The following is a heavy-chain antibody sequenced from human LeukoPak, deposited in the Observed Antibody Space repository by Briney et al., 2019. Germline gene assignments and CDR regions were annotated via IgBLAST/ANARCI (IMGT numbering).Heavy chain of an antibody. CDR3: AKDLSSSSYYYYYGMDV. CDR1: GFTFDDYA. Sequence: PGRSLRLSCAASGFTFDDYAMHWVRQAPGKGLEWVSGISWNSGSIGYADSVKGRFTISRDNAKNSPYLQMNSLRAEDTALYYCAKDLSSSSYYYYYGMDVWGQGTTVTVSS. V-gene: IGHV3-9*01. CDR2: ISWNSGSI. D-gene: IGHD6-6*01. J-gene: IGHJ6*02.